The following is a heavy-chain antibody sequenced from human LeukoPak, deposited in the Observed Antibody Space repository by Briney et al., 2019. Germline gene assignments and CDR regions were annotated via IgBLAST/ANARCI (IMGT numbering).Heavy chain of an antibody. D-gene: IGHD2-21*02. CDR2: ISYSGNT. CDR3: ARDVLVTSSPDAFDI. V-gene: IGHV4-31*03. CDR1: GDSISSAGYS. Sequence: PSQTLSLTCTVPGDSISSAGYSWTWIRQPPGKGLQWIGYISYSGNTYYSPSLKSRVSISLDASKNQFSLKLTSVTAADTATYFCARDVLVTSSPDAFDIWGQGTMVTVSS. J-gene: IGHJ3*02.